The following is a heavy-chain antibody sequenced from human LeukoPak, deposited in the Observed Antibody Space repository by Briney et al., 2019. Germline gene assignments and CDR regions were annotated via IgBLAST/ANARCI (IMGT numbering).Heavy chain of an antibody. J-gene: IGHJ2*01. CDR1: GFTFSSYS. CDR3: ARDLAAGEHFYFDL. Sequence: GGSLRLSCATSGFTFSSYSMNWVRQAPGKGLEWVSYISSSGSAIYYADSVKGRFTISRDNAKNSLYLQMNSLRDEDTAVYYCARDLAAGEHFYFDLWGRGALVTVSS. V-gene: IGHV3-48*02. D-gene: IGHD7-27*01. CDR2: ISSSGSAI.